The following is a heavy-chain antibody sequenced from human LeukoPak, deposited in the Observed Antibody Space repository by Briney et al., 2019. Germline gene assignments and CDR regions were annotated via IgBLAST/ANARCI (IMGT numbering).Heavy chain of an antibody. D-gene: IGHD4-17*01. J-gene: IGHJ4*02. CDR3: ARSRYYGDTYYFDY. CDR2: IYVVDSDT. V-gene: IGHV5-51*01. CDR1: GYTLTNDW. Sequence: GESLKIFCKGSGYTLTNDWIGWVRPMPGKGLEWLGIIYVVDSDTRYRPSFQGQVTISADKSINTAYLQWSSLKASDTAMYYCARSRYYGDTYYFDYWGLGTLVTVSS.